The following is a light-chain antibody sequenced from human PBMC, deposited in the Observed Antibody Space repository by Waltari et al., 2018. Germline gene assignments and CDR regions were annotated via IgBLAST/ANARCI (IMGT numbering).Light chain of an antibody. V-gene: IGLV2-8*01. J-gene: IGLJ3*02. CDR3: SSYAGSNNRV. CDR1: SSDVGDYNY. Sequence: QSALTQPPSASGSPGQSVTISCTGTSSDVGDYNYVSWYQQHPGKAPKLMIYEVSQRPPGVPARFSGSKSGNTASLTVSGLQAEDEADYYCSSYAGSNNRVFGGGTKLTVL. CDR2: EVS.